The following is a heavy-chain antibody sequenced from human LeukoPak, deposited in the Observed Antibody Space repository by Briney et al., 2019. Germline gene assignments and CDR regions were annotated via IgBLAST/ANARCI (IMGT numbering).Heavy chain of an antibody. J-gene: IGHJ4*02. CDR1: GFAFRNYW. V-gene: IGHV3-74*01. D-gene: IGHD3-9*01. Sequence: QTGGSLRLSCAASGFAFRNYWMHWVRQGPEKGLLWVSRINRDGRATSYADSVKGRFTISRDNAKNTLYLQMNSLRAEDTAVYYCARDPYDILTGPYFDYWGQGTLVSVSS. CDR2: INRDGRAT. CDR3: ARDPYDILTGPYFDY.